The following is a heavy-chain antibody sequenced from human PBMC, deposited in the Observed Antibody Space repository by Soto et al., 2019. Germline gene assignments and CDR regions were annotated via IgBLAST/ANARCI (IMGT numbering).Heavy chain of an antibody. V-gene: IGHV6-1*01. J-gene: IGHJ4*02. CDR2: TYYRSKWYN. CDR3: ARTQSVFDY. CDR1: GDSVSSRSAA. Sequence: SQTLSLTCVISGDSVSSRSAAWNWIRQSPSRDLEWLGRTYYRSKWYNEYAVSVKSRITINPDTSKNQFPLQLNSVTPEDTAMYYCARTQSVFDYWGQGTQVTVSS.